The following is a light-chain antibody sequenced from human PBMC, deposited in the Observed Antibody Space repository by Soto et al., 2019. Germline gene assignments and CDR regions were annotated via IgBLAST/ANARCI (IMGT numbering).Light chain of an antibody. Sequence: DIQMTQSPSSLSASVGDRVTITCQASQDISNHLNWYQHKPGKAPKALIYDASNLETGVPSRFSGSGSGTDFSFTISSLQPEDIATYYCQHFDNLPPFTFGRGTRLEIK. J-gene: IGKJ5*01. CDR2: DAS. CDR1: QDISNH. CDR3: QHFDNLPPFT. V-gene: IGKV1-33*01.